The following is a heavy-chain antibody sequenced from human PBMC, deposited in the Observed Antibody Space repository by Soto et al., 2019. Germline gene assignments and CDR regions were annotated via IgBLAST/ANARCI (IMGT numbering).Heavy chain of an antibody. CDR3: ARGMAAGPLYYYYGMDV. CDR2: IIPIFGTA. D-gene: IGHD6-13*01. V-gene: IGHV1-69*13. Sequence: SVKVSCKAYGGTFSSYAISWVRQAPGQGLEWMGGIIPIFGTANYAQKFQGRVTITADESTSTAYMELSSLRSEDTAVYYCARGMAAGPLYYYYGMDVWGQGTTVTVSS. CDR1: GGTFSSYA. J-gene: IGHJ6*02.